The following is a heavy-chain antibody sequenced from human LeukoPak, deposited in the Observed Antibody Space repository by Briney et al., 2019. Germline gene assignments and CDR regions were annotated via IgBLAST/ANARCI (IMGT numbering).Heavy chain of an antibody. J-gene: IGHJ3*02. V-gene: IGHV3-30-3*01. CDR2: ISYDGSNK. Sequence: PGGSLRLSCAASGFTFSSYAMHWVRQAPGKGLEWVAVISYDGSNKYYAGSVKGRFTISRDNSKNTLYLQMNSLRAEDTAVYYCARERNYGDYGGPRAYAFDIWGQGTMVTVSS. CDR3: ARERNYGDYGGPRAYAFDI. CDR1: GFTFSSYA. D-gene: IGHD4-17*01.